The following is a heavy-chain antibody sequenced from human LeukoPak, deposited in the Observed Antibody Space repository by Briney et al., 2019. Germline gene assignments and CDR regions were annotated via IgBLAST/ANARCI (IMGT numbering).Heavy chain of an antibody. Sequence: GRSLRLSCAASGFTFSSYGMHWVRQAPGKGLEWVAVISYDGSNKYYADSVKGRFTISRDNSKNTLYLQMNSLRAEDTAVYYCAKDFPYYYDSSGYSLFDPWGQGTLVTVSS. CDR1: GFTFSSYG. CDR3: AKDFPYYYDSSGYSLFDP. V-gene: IGHV3-30*18. J-gene: IGHJ5*02. D-gene: IGHD3-22*01. CDR2: ISYDGSNK.